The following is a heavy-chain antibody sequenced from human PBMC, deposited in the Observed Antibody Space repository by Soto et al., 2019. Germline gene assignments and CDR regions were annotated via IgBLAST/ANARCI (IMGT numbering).Heavy chain of an antibody. D-gene: IGHD6-13*01. CDR2: INYRGTT. Sequence: SETLSLTCTVSGGPIINGDSYLNWIRQHPEKGLEWMGYINYRGTTNYNPAPKSRILISIDTSKNQFSLRLTSVTAADTAVYYCARDAPGAAPYWGQGTLVTVSS. CDR3: ARDAPGAAPY. J-gene: IGHJ4*02. V-gene: IGHV4-31*03. CDR1: GGPIINGDSY.